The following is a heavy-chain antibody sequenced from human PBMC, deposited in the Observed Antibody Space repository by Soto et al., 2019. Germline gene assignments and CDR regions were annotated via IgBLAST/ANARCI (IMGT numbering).Heavy chain of an antibody. CDR1: GDSLSSYY. CDR2: IYISGDT. Sequence: KASETLSLTCSVSGDSLSSYYWSWIRQSAGKGLEWIGRIYISGDTNYNPSLKSQVTMSVDTSKNQFSLKLSSVTAADTAVYYCAREYTETVAGPTPYYFDYWGQGTLVTVSS. V-gene: IGHV4-4*07. CDR3: AREYTETVAGPTPYYFDY. J-gene: IGHJ4*02. D-gene: IGHD6-19*01.